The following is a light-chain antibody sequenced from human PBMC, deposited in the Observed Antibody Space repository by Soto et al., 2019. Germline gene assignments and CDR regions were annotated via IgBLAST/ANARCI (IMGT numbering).Light chain of an antibody. CDR3: QQTDNFPLS. CDR2: AAS. J-gene: IGKJ4*01. Sequence: DIQMTQSPSTVSASVGDRVTITCRASQGITTWLAWYQQKPGKAPRLLIYAASNLQSGIPSRFSGSGSGTDFTLTISSLQPEDFAIYYCQQTDNFPLSCGGGTKVEIK. CDR1: QGITTW. V-gene: IGKV1-12*01.